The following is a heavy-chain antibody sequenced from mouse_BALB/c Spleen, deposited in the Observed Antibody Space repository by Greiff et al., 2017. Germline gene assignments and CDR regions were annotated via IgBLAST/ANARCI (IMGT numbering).Heavy chain of an antibody. V-gene: IGHV2-6-7*01. D-gene: IGHD1-2*01. CDR3: ARDDYYGYDAMDY. Sequence: QVQLKESGPGLVQPSQSLSITCTVSGFSLTSYGVNWVRQPPGKGLEWLGMIWGDGSTDYNSALKSRLSISKDNSKSQVFLKMNSLQTDDTARYYCARDDYYGYDAMDYWGQGTSVTVSS. J-gene: IGHJ4*01. CDR2: IWGDGST. CDR1: GFSLTSYG.